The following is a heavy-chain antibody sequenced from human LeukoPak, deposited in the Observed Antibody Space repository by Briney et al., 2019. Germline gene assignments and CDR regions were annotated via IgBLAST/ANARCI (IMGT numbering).Heavy chain of an antibody. D-gene: IGHD6-13*01. V-gene: IGHV3-74*01. CDR1: GFTFSSYW. CDR3: AKDILEAGLFFDY. Sequence: GGSLRLSCVASGFTFSSYWMHWARQDPRKGLVWVSRINGDGRNINYADSVRGRFTISRDNAKNTLYLQMNTLRVEDTAVYYCAKDILEAGLFFDYWGLGTLVTVSS. J-gene: IGHJ4*02. CDR2: INGDGRNI.